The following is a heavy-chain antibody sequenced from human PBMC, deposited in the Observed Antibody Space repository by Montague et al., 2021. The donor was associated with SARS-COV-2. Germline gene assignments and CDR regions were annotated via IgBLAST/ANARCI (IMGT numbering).Heavy chain of an antibody. CDR3: ARQRGSCLFTCYYYFGMDV. V-gene: IGHV4-59*01. CDR1: GGSISSYY. D-gene: IGHD3-22*01. J-gene: IGHJ6*02. CDR2: IYYSGST. Sequence: SETLSLTCTVSGGSISSYYWSWIRQPPGKGLEWIGYIYYSGSTNYNPSLKSRVTISVDTSKNQFSLKLSSVTAADTAVYYCARQRGSCLFTCYYYFGMDVWGQGTTVTVSS.